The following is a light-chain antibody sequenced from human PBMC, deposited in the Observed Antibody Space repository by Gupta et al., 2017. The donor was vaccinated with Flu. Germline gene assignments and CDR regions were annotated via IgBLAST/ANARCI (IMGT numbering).Light chain of an antibody. CDR3: MQFLQIPYT. Sequence: DLVMTQSPLSLPVPPGEPASISCRSTQSLLQSDGHDYLAWFQQKPGQSPRLLIYMGSSRASGVPDRFSGSGSGTEFTLKLSRVEAEDVGVYYCMQFLQIPYTFGQGTKLDIK. J-gene: IGKJ2*01. V-gene: IGKV2-28*01. CDR1: QSLLQSDGHDY. CDR2: MGS.